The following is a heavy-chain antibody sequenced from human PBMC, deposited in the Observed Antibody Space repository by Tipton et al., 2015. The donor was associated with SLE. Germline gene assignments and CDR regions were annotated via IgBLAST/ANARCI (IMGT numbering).Heavy chain of an antibody. CDR2: VTWNSRHI. CDR1: GFTFDDYA. J-gene: IGHJ4*02. V-gene: IGHV3-9*01. Sequence: RSLRLSCVASGFTFDDYAMHWVRQAPGKGLEWVSSVTWNSRHIVYADSVKGRFTISRDNAKNSLYLQMNSLRAEDTALYYCAKDIEATRWHHFDYWGQGALVTVSS. D-gene: IGHD5-12*01. CDR3: AKDIEATRWHHFDY.